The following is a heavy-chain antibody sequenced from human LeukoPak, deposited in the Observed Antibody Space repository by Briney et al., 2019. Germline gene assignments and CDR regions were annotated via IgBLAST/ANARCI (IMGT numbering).Heavy chain of an antibody. Sequence: GGSLRLSCEASGFSFTNFAMAWVRQAPGRGLEWVAGINSDGSSTNYADSVKGRFTISRDNTKNTLYLQMNSLRAEDTAVYYCARVLSGRGSLYDYYYYMDVWGKGTTVTISS. J-gene: IGHJ6*03. CDR2: INSDGSST. D-gene: IGHD3-10*01. V-gene: IGHV3-23*01. CDR1: GFSFTNFA. CDR3: ARVLSGRGSLYDYYYYMDV.